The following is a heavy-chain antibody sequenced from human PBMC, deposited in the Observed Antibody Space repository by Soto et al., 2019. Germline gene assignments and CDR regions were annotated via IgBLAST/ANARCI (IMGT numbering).Heavy chain of an antibody. V-gene: IGHV3-49*03. CDR3: TRDRGEPDDLPPSSAFDI. CDR1: GFTFGDYA. J-gene: IGHJ3*02. CDR2: IRSKAYGGTT. D-gene: IGHD3-10*01. Sequence: GGSLRLSCTASGFTFGDYAMSWFRQAPGKGLEWVGFIRSKAYGGTTEYAASVKGRFTISRDDSKSIAYLQMNSLKTEDTAVYYCTRDRGEPDDLPPSSAFDIWGQGTMVTVSS.